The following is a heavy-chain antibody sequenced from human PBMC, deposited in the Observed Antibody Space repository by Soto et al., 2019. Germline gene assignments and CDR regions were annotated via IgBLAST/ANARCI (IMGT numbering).Heavy chain of an antibody. J-gene: IGHJ4*02. CDR1: GDSLNSGGYY. Sequence: SETLSLTCTVSGDSLNSGGYYWTWIRQHPGKGLEWIGYIFYTGSTYYNPSLKSRVTISVDRSKNQFSLKLSSVTAADTAVYYCAAGGGLPRYYWGQGTLVTVSS. CDR3: AAGGGLPRYY. D-gene: IGHD5-12*01. CDR2: IFYTGST. V-gene: IGHV4-31*03.